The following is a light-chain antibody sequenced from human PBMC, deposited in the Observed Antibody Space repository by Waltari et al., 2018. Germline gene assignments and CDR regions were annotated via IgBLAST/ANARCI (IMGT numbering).Light chain of an antibody. CDR3: AAWDDSLSGRV. CDR1: RSNIGSNY. J-gene: IGLJ3*02. V-gene: IGLV1-47*01. Sequence: QSVLTQPPSASGTPGQRVTISCSGSRSNIGSNYVYWYQQLPGTAPKLLIDRNNQRPSGVPDRFSGSKSGTSASLAISGLRSEDEADYYCAAWDDSLSGRVFGGGTKVTVL. CDR2: RNN.